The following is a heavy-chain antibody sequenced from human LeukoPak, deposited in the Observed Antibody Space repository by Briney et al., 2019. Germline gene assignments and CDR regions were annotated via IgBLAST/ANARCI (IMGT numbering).Heavy chain of an antibody. J-gene: IGHJ6*04. CDR2: IYYSGST. CDR1: GGSISSYY. Sequence: SETLSLTCTVSGGSISSYYWSWIRQPPGKGLEWIGYIYYSGSTNYNPSLKSRVTISVDTSKNQFSLKLSSVTAADTAVYYCARGYCSGGSCYHPHLDVWGKGTTVTVSS. V-gene: IGHV4-59*01. CDR3: ARGYCSGGSCYHPHLDV. D-gene: IGHD2-15*01.